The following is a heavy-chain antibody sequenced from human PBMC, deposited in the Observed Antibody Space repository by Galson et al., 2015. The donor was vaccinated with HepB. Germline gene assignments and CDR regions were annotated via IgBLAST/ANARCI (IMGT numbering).Heavy chain of an antibody. D-gene: IGHD3-22*01. V-gene: IGHV1-2*02. CDR1: GYTFTGYY. J-gene: IGHJ5*02. Sequence: SVKVSCKASGYTFTGYYIHWVRQAPGQGLEWMGWINPNSGGTNYAQKFQGRVTMTRDTSISTAYMELNRLRSDDTAVYYCARDGYYYDGNGPKRCIDPWGQGTLVTVSS. CDR2: INPNSGGT. CDR3: ARDGYYYDGNGPKRCIDP.